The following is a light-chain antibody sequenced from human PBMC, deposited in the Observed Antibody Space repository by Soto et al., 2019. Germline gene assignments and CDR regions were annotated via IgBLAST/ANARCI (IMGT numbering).Light chain of an antibody. CDR3: SSYTSSSTVV. CDR2: DVS. V-gene: IGLV2-14*03. Sequence: QSALTQPASVSGSPGQSITISCTGTSSDVGGYDYVSWYQQLPNKAPKLMIFDVSNRPSGVSNRFSGSKSGNTASLTISGLQTEDGADYYCSSYTSSSTVVFGGGTKLTVL. J-gene: IGLJ2*01. CDR1: SSDVGGYDY.